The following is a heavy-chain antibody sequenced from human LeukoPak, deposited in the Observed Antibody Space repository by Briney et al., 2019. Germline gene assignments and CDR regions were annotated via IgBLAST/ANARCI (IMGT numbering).Heavy chain of an antibody. V-gene: IGHV1-24*01. CDR2: FDPEDGET. Sequence: EASVKVSCKVSGCTLTELSMHWVRQAPGKGLEWMGGFDPEDGETIYAQKFQGRVTMTEDTSTDTAYMELSSLRSEDTAVYYCATQRITMVRGVTYNWFDPWGQGTLVTVSS. CDR1: GCTLTELS. J-gene: IGHJ5*02. D-gene: IGHD3-10*01. CDR3: ATQRITMVRGVTYNWFDP.